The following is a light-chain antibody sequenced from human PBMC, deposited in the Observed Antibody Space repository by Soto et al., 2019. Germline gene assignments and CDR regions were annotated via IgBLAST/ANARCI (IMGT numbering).Light chain of an antibody. V-gene: IGLV2-23*02. CDR1: SSNVGSYKL. Sequence: QSVLTQPASVSGSPGQSITISCAGTSSNVGSYKLVSWYQQHPGKAPKLMIFEVNKRPSGVSNRVSGSKSGNTASLTISGLKVEDEADYYCCSSGGSPTYGFGTGTKVTV. CDR3: CSSGGSPTYG. CDR2: EVN. J-gene: IGLJ1*01.